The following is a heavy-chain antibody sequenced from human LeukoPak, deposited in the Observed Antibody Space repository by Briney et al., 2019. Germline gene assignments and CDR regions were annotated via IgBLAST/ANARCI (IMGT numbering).Heavy chain of an antibody. J-gene: IGHJ3*02. D-gene: IGHD5-18*01. Sequence: GRSLRLSCAASGFTFSSYAMHWVRQAPGKGLGWVAVISYDGSNKYYADSVKGRFTISRDNSKNTLYLQMNSLRAEDTAVYYCARPGTYGYAFDIWGQGTMVTVSS. CDR3: ARPGTYGYAFDI. CDR2: ISYDGSNK. CDR1: GFTFSSYA. V-gene: IGHV3-30-3*01.